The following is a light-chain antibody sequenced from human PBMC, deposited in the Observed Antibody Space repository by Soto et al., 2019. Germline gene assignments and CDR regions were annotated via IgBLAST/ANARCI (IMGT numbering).Light chain of an antibody. Sequence: DIQMTQSPSSLSASVGDRVTITCQASQGISNSLNWYQHKPGKAPNLLIYDASNLETGVPPRFSGSGSGTEFTFTISSLQPEDIGTYYCQQYGDLLFTFGPGTKVAIK. J-gene: IGKJ3*01. CDR2: DAS. V-gene: IGKV1-33*01. CDR3: QQYGDLLFT. CDR1: QGISNS.